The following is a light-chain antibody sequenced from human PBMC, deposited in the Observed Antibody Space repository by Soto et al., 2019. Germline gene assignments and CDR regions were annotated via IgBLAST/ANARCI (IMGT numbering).Light chain of an antibody. Sequence: EIVLTQSPATLSLSPGERATLSCRASQSVSSYLAWYQQKPGPPPRLLIYDASNRATGIPARFSGSGSGTDFTLTISSLEPEDFAVYYCQQRSNWPPFTFGQGTRLEIK. CDR3: QQRSNWPPFT. V-gene: IGKV3-11*01. CDR2: DAS. J-gene: IGKJ5*01. CDR1: QSVSSY.